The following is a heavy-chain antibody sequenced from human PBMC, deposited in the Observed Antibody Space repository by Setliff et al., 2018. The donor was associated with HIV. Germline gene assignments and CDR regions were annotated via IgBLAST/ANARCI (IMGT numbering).Heavy chain of an antibody. CDR3: ARLRGSSTWYTGNWFDP. J-gene: IGHJ5*02. V-gene: IGHV4-39*01. CDR2: IFYSGST. CDR1: GGSISSSIYY. D-gene: IGHD6-13*01. Sequence: LSLTCTVSGGSISSSIYYWGWIRQPPGRGLEWIGNIFYSGSTYYNPSLKSRVTISVDTSKNQFSLRLSSVTAADTAVYYCARLRGSSTWYTGNWFDPWGQGTLVTVSS.